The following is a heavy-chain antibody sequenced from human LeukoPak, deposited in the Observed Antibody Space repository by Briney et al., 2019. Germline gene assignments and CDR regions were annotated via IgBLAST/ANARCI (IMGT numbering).Heavy chain of an antibody. CDR3: ARGYYDSSGYSSRDFDY. D-gene: IGHD3-22*01. J-gene: IGHJ4*02. CDR2: INHSGST. Sequence: SETLSLTCAVYGGSFSGYYCSWIRQPPGKGLEWIGEINHSGSTNYNPSLKSRVTISVDTSKNQFSLKLSSVTAADTAVYYCARGYYDSSGYSSRDFDYWGQGTLVTVSS. V-gene: IGHV4-34*01. CDR1: GGSFSGYY.